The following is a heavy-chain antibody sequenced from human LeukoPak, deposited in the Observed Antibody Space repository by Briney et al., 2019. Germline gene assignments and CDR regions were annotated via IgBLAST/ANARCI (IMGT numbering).Heavy chain of an antibody. CDR3: ARTSTNRWPDRFDP. CDR1: GDSFTRNW. Sequence: GESLKISCKASGDSFTRNWIGWVRQMPGKGLEWMGIIFPGDSDTRYSPSFQGQVTISVDKSTNTAYLQWTSLKASDTAKYFCARTSTNRWPDRFDPWGQGTLVTVSS. J-gene: IGHJ5*02. CDR2: IFPGDSDT. D-gene: IGHD1-14*01. V-gene: IGHV5-51*01.